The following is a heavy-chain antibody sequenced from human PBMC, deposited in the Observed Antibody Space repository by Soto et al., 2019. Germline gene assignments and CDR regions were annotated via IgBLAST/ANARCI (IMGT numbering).Heavy chain of an antibody. CDR1: GYTFTRSG. Sequence: ASVKVSCKASGYTFTRSGISWVRQAPGQGLEWLGWINPDNGNTNYAQKLQGRVTMTEDTSTDTAYMELSSLRSEDTAVYYCATGVVPYYYDSSGYPALSPYYYYYYGMDVWGQGTTVTVSS. D-gene: IGHD3-22*01. V-gene: IGHV1-18*01. CDR3: ATGVVPYYYDSSGYPALSPYYYYYYGMDV. CDR2: INPDNGNT. J-gene: IGHJ6*02.